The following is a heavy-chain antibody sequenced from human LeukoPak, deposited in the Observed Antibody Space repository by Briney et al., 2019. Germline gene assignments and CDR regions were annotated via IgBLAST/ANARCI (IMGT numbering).Heavy chain of an antibody. V-gene: IGHV3-30*02. D-gene: IGHD3-22*01. CDR1: GFTFSRNG. CDR2: IRHDGSDK. J-gene: IGHJ4*02. CDR3: AKCDSTGYYSVELVDY. Sequence: GGSLRLSCAASGFTFSRNGMHWVRQAPGKGLEWVAFIRHDGSDKYYADSVKGRFSISRDNSKNTVYLQMNSLRAEDTAVYYCAKCDSTGYYSVELVDYWGQGTLVTVSS.